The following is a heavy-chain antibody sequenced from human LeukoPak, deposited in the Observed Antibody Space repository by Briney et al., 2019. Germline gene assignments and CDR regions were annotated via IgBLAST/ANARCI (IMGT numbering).Heavy chain of an antibody. Sequence: SEPLSLTCPVSGGSISSYYWSWIRPPPGKGQEWIGYIYYSGSTNYNPSLKSRVTISVDTSKNQFSLKLSSVTAADTAVYYCARARIRGAFDIWGQGTMVTVSS. CDR1: GGSISSYY. CDR3: ARARIRGAFDI. J-gene: IGHJ3*02. CDR2: IYYSGST. D-gene: IGHD3-10*01. V-gene: IGHV4-59*01.